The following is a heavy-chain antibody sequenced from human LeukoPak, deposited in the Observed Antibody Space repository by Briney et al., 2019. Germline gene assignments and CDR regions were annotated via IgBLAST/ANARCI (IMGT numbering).Heavy chain of an antibody. CDR2: INSDGSIK. CDR1: GFTFSIHW. D-gene: IGHD6-19*01. V-gene: IGHV3-74*01. CDR3: AGSGWETHFDH. Sequence: WGSLRLSCAASGFTFSIHWMYWVREAPGEGLGWVSRINSDGSIKSYADSVKGRFPISRDNAKNTLYLQMNSLRAEDTAVYYCAGSGWETHFDHWGQGTLVTVSS. J-gene: IGHJ4*02.